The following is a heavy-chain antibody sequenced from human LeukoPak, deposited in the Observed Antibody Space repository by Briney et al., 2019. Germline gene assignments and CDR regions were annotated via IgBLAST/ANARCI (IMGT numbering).Heavy chain of an antibody. D-gene: IGHD2-15*01. Sequence: PSETLSLTCGVYGGSFSGYYWSWIRQPPGKGLEWIGEINHSGSTNYNPSLESRVTISVDTSKHQFSLKLSSVTAADTAVYYCARGYWSTDVWGKGTTVTVSS. CDR3: ARGYWSTDV. CDR1: GGSFSGYY. V-gene: IGHV4-34*01. CDR2: INHSGST. J-gene: IGHJ6*04.